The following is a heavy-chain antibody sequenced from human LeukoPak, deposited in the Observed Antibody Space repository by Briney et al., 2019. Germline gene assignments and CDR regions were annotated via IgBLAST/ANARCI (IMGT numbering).Heavy chain of an antibody. J-gene: IGHJ4*02. CDR2: IFSNDEK. V-gene: IGHV2-26*01. Sequence: SGPVLVKPTETVTLTCTVSGFSLSNARMGVSWIRQPPGKALEWLAHIFSNDEKSYSTSLKSRLTISKDTSKSQVVLTMTNMVPVDTATYYCARIQAAAGPQPDYWGQGTLVTVSS. CDR1: GFSLSNARMG. CDR3: ARIQAAAGPQPDY. D-gene: IGHD6-13*01.